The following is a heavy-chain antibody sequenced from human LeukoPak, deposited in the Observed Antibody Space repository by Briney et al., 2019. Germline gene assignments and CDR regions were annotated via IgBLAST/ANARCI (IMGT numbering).Heavy chain of an antibody. CDR2: ISAYNGNT. CDR1: GYTFTGYY. J-gene: IGHJ4*02. D-gene: IGHD5-24*01. Sequence: ASVKVSCKASGYTFTGYYMHWVRQAPGQGLEWMGWISAYNGNTNYAQKLQGRVTMTTDTSTSTAYMELRSLRSDDTAVYYCARDLGGYNDYFDYWGQGTLVTVSS. V-gene: IGHV1-18*04. CDR3: ARDLGGYNDYFDY.